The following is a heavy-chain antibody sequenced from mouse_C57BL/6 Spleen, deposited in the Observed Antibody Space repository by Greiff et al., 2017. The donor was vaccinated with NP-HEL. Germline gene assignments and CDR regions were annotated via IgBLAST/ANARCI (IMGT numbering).Heavy chain of an antibody. J-gene: IGHJ3*01. CDR2: INYDGSST. D-gene: IGHD2-4*01. CDR1: GFTFSDYY. V-gene: IGHV5-16*01. Sequence: EVQVVESEGGLVQPGSSMKLSCTASGFTFSDYYMAWVRQVPEKGLEWVANINYDGSSTYYLDSLKSRFIISRDNAKNILYLQMSSLKSEDTATYYCAREGDDYAWFAYWGQGTLVTVSA. CDR3: AREGDDYAWFAY.